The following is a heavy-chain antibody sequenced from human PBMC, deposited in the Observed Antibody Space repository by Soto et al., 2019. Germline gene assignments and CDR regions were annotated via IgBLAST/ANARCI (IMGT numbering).Heavy chain of an antibody. CDR2: ISYDGSNK. Sequence: PGGSLRLSCAASGFTFSSYAMHWVRQSPGKGLEWVAVISYDGSNKYYADSVKGRFTISRDNSKNTLYLQMNSLRAEDTAVYYCARDYYYDSSGYHGWFDPWGQGTLVTVSS. CDR3: ARDYYYDSSGYHGWFDP. CDR1: GFTFSSYA. J-gene: IGHJ5*02. V-gene: IGHV3-30-3*01. D-gene: IGHD3-22*01.